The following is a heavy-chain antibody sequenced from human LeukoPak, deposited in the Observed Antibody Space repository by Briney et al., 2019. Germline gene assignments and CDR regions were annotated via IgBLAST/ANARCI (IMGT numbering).Heavy chain of an antibody. J-gene: IGHJ4*02. V-gene: IGHV3-48*03. CDR3: TREILAAGKTLTY. Sequence: PGGSLRLSCAASGFTFSSYEMNWVRQAPGKGREGVSYISSSGSTIYYADSVKGRFTISRDNAKNSLYLQMNSLRAEDTAVYYCTREILAAGKTLTYWGQGSLITVSS. D-gene: IGHD6-13*01. CDR2: ISSSGSTI. CDR1: GFTFSSYE.